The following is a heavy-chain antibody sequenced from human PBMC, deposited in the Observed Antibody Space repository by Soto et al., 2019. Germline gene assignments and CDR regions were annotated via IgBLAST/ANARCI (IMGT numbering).Heavy chain of an antibody. CDR2: ISSSSSYI. V-gene: IGHV3-21*01. CDR3: ARDHERFLAWLRQYYYYYMDV. Sequence: GGALRLSCSAAAFTFSSDSMKWVRQAPGQGLEWGSSISSSSSYIYYADSVKGRFTISRDNANNSLYLQMNSLRAEDTAVYYSARDHERFLAWLRQYYYYYMDVWGKGTTVTSP. J-gene: IGHJ6*03. CDR1: AFTFSSDS. D-gene: IGHD3-3*01.